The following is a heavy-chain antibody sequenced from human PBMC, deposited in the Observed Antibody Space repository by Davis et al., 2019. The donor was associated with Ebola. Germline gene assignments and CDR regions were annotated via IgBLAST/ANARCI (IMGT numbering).Heavy chain of an antibody. CDR3: ARDKGEWGWLLRVGYFDL. CDR2: ISYDGSNK. D-gene: IGHD5-24*01. V-gene: IGHV3-30*04. Sequence: PGGSLRLSCAASGFTFSSYAMHWVRQAPGKGLEWVAVISYDGSNKYYADSVKGRFTISRDNSKNTLYLQMNSLRAEDTAVYYCARDKGEWGWLLRVGYFDLWGRGTLVTVSS. CDR1: GFTFSSYA. J-gene: IGHJ2*01.